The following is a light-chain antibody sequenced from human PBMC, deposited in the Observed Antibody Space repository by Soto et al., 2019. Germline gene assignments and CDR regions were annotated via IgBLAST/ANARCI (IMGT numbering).Light chain of an antibody. Sequence: QSALTQPRSVSGSPGQSVTISCTGTSGDVGAYKYVSWYQQHPGKVPKLMIYDVSKRPSGVPDRFSGSKSGNTASLTISGLQAEDEADYYCCSYAGSSTFEVFGGGTKVTVL. V-gene: IGLV2-11*01. CDR1: SGDVGAYKY. CDR2: DVS. J-gene: IGLJ3*02. CDR3: CSYAGSSTFEV.